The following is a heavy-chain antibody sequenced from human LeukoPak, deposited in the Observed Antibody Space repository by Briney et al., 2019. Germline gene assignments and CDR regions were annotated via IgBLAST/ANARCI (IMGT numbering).Heavy chain of an antibody. D-gene: IGHD4-17*01. CDR3: ARADYGDYVQEAAGDY. Sequence: GASVKVSCKASGYTFTSYGISWVRQAPGQGLEWMGWISAYNGNTNYAQKLQGRVTMTTDTSTSTAYMELRSLRSDDTAVYYCARADYGDYVQEAAGDYWGQGTLVTVSS. J-gene: IGHJ4*02. CDR2: ISAYNGNT. CDR1: GYTFTSYG. V-gene: IGHV1-18*01.